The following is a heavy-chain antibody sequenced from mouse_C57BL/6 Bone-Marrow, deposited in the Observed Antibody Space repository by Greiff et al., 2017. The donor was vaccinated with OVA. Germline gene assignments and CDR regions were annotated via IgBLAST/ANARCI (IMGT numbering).Heavy chain of an antibody. CDR2: IWRGGST. D-gene: IGHD1-1*01. J-gene: IGHJ1*03. V-gene: IGHV2-5*01. CDR1: GFSLTSYG. CDR3: AKITTVVAPNFDV. Sequence: VHLVESGPGLVQPSQSLSITCTVSGFSLTSYGVHWVRQSPGKGLEWLGVIWRGGSTDYNAAFMSRLSITKDNSKSQVFFKMNSLQADDTAIYYCAKITTVVAPNFDVWGTGTTVTVSS.